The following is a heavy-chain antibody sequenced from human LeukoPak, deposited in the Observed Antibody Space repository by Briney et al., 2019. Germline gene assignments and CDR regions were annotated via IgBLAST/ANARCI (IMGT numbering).Heavy chain of an antibody. V-gene: IGHV1-2*02. J-gene: IGHJ5*02. D-gene: IGHD2/OR15-2a*01. CDR1: RYTFTGYY. CDR2: SNANSGGT. CDR3: VRDGRFSFDP. Sequence: APVKASCKASRYTFTGYYMHGVRQAPGQGLEWIGWSNANSGGTNYGQKFQGRVTMTRDTSISTAYMELSRLRSDDTVVYYCVRDGRFSFDPWGQGTLVTVSS.